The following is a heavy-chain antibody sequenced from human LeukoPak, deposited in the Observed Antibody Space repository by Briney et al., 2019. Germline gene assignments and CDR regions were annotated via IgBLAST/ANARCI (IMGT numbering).Heavy chain of an antibody. V-gene: IGHV3-7*01. CDR2: IKQDGSEK. CDR3: ARDSVTTYFDY. J-gene: IGHJ4*02. D-gene: IGHD4-11*01. Sequence: QPGGSLRLSCAASGFTFSSYWMSWVRQAPGKGLEWVANIKQDGSEKYYVNSVKGRFTISRDNAKNSLYLQMNSLRAEGTAVYYCARDSVTTYFDYWGQGTLVTVSS. CDR1: GFTFSSYW.